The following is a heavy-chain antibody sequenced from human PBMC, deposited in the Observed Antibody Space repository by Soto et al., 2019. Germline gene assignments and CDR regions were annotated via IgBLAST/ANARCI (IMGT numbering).Heavy chain of an antibody. Sequence: EVQLVESGGGLVQPGGSLRLSCAASGFRLTTSWMSWVRQAPGKGLEWVANIKQDGTEKKYVDSVKGRFTISRDNAKNSLYLQMTGLRAEDTAVYYCARDGGYSGYDFFDYGGQGTLVTVSS. CDR1: GFRLTTSW. V-gene: IGHV3-7*01. CDR3: ARDGGYSGYDFFDY. CDR2: IKQDGTEK. D-gene: IGHD5-12*01. J-gene: IGHJ4*02.